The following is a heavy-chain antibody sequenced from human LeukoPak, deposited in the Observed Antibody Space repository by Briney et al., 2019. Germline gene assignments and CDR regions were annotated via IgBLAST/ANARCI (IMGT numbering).Heavy chain of an antibody. CDR2: INTDGTVT. V-gene: IGHV3-74*01. Sequence: GGSLRLSCAASGFTFSKYWMLWVRQAPGKGLESVSRINTDGTVTTYADSVKGRFTVSRDNADNTMFLKMNSVRDEDTAVYYCATKQWLAPPPDSWGQGTPVTVSS. CDR3: ATKQWLAPPPDS. D-gene: IGHD6-19*01. CDR1: GFTFSKYW. J-gene: IGHJ4*02.